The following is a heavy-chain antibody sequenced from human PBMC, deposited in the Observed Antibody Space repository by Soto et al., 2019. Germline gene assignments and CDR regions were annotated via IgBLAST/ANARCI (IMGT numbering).Heavy chain of an antibody. CDR1: GFSLTTHGVG. D-gene: IGHD2-8*01. J-gene: IGHJ4*02. CDR2: IYWDDDK. Sequence: QITLKESGPTLVRPTRTLTLTCTFSGFSLTTHGVGVGWIRQPPGKALEWLALIYWDDDKRYRSSLKNRLTITRDTSKNQVVLTMTDMHPVDTATYYCAQRVTCHGPLSEHWGQGTLVTVSS. V-gene: IGHV2-5*02. CDR3: AQRVTCHGPLSEH.